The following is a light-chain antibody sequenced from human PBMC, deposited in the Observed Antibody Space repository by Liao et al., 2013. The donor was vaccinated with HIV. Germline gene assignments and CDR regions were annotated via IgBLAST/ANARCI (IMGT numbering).Light chain of an antibody. V-gene: IGLV3-1*01. CDR1: KLGEKY. J-gene: IGLJ2*01. CDR2: QDK. CDR3: QAWDSTTYVV. Sequence: SYELTQPPSVSVSPGQTASITCSGEKLGEKYVSWYQQKAGLSPVLVIHQDKMRPSGISERFSGSNSGNTATLTITGTQAMDEADYYCQAWDSTTYVVFGGGTRLTVL.